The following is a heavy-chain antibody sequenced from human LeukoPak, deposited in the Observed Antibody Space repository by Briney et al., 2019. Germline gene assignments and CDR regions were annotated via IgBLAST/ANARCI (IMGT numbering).Heavy chain of an antibody. CDR3: ERDSYATSGSYHYYFDY. D-gene: IGHD3-22*01. J-gene: IGHJ4*01. V-gene: IGHV1-69*05. CDR2: ISPIFATA. CDR1: VVTFSSYA. Sequence: ASVNLSCKASVVTFSSYAISCVRQAPGQGRKWRRRISPIFATANYAQNCQGRVTITTDESTSTPYLDLRRLRSEATAVYSCERDSYATSGSYHYYFDYRGNGTIVTVS.